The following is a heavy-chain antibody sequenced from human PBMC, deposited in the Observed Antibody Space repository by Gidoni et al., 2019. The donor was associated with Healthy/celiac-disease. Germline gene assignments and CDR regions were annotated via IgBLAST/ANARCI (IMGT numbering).Heavy chain of an antibody. Sequence: EVQLVESGGGLVKPGGSLRLSWAASGFTFSSYSMNWVRQAPGKGLEWVSSISSSSSYIYYADSVKGRFTISRDNAKNSLYLQMNSLRAEDTAVYYCARDCGGDCYAFDIWGQGTMVTVSS. CDR3: ARDCGGDCYAFDI. V-gene: IGHV3-21*01. CDR1: GFTFSSYS. CDR2: ISSSSSYI. D-gene: IGHD2-21*02. J-gene: IGHJ3*02.